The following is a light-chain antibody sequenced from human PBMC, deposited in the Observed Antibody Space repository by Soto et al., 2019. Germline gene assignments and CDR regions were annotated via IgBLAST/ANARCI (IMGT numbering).Light chain of an antibody. Sequence: QSVLTQPASVSGSPGQSITISCTGTNSDVGGSNYVSWYQQYPDKAPKLMIYDVSNRPSGVSSRFSGSKSGNTASLTIFGLQAEDEADYYCSSYTSNSTRVFGTGTKVTVL. V-gene: IGLV2-14*01. CDR2: DVS. CDR1: NSDVGGSNY. J-gene: IGLJ1*01. CDR3: SSYTSNSTRV.